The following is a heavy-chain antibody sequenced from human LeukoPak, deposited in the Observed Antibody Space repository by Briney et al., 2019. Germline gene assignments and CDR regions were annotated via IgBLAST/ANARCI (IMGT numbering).Heavy chain of an antibody. CDR2: IYYSGST. CDR3: ARMYYDILTGYPSNWFDP. J-gene: IGHJ5*02. CDR1: GGSISSHS. Sequence: SETLSLTCTVSGGSISSHSWSWIRQPPGKGQEWLGYIYYSGSTNYNPSLKSRVTISVDTSKNQFSLKLSSVTAADTAVYYCARMYYDILTGYPSNWFDPWGQGTLVTVSS. D-gene: IGHD3-9*01. V-gene: IGHV4-59*11.